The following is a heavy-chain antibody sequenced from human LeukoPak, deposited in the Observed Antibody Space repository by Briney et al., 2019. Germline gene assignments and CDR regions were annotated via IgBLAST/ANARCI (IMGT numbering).Heavy chain of an antibody. D-gene: IGHD5-24*01. CDR2: INHSGTT. V-gene: IGHV4-34*01. CDR3: AGVDGYNSMGADY. CDR1: GGSFNGYN. Sequence: SEPLSLPCTLYGGSFNGYNWIWIRQPPAKGLEWIGEINHSGTTNYHPSLKSRVTISVDTSKSQFSLKLSSVTAAETAVYYCAGVDGYNSMGADYWGQGTLVTVSS. J-gene: IGHJ4*02.